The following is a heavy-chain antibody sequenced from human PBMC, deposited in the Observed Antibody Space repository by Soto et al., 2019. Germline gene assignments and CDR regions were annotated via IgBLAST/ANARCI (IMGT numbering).Heavy chain of an antibody. D-gene: IGHD5-12*01. Sequence: EVQLLESGGGLVQPGGSLRLSCAASGITFSSYAMSWVRQAPGKGLEWVSAISTSGDSTYYADSVKGRFTISRDNSKNTLYLQMNSLRAEDTAVYYCAGGAGGVATWVYFDCWGQGTLLTVSS. J-gene: IGHJ4*02. V-gene: IGHV3-23*01. CDR2: ISTSGDST. CDR3: AGGAGGVATWVYFDC. CDR1: GITFSSYA.